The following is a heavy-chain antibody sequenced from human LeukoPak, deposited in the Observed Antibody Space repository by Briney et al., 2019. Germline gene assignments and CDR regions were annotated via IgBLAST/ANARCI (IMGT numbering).Heavy chain of an antibody. Sequence: GGSLRLSCAASGFTFSSFEMNWVRQAPGKGLEWISHISHTGDIKYADSVKGRFTISRDNAKNSQYLQMTSLRADDTAVYYCARSSGSYRPSDSWGQGTLVTVSS. V-gene: IGHV3-48*03. D-gene: IGHD3-22*01. CDR3: ARSSGSYRPSDS. J-gene: IGHJ4*02. CDR2: ISHTGDI. CDR1: GFTFSSFE.